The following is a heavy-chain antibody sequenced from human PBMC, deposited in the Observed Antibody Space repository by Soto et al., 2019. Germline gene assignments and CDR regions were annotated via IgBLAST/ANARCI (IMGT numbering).Heavy chain of an antibody. CDR2: ISGSGGTT. J-gene: IGHJ4*02. CDR3: AKTPYDFWSPGQYYFDH. D-gene: IGHD3-3*01. V-gene: IGHV3-23*01. CDR1: GFTFSSHA. Sequence: GGSLRLSCAVSGFTFSSHAMSWVRQAPGKGLECVSGISGSGGTTFYADSVKGRFTISRDNSKKTLYLQMDSLRAEDTAVYYCAKTPYDFWSPGQYYFDHWGQGTLVTVSS.